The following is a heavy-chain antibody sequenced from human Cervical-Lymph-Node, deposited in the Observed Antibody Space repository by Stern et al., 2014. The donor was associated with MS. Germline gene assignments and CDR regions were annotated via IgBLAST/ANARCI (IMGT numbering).Heavy chain of an antibody. J-gene: IGHJ6*02. CDR3: ASEGRNYYNGMDV. V-gene: IGHV4-4*07. CDR1: GGSISSYF. Sequence: VQLEESGPGLVKPSETLSLTCTVSGGSISSYFWSWIRQPAGKGLEWIGRIYASGSTNYNPSFESRVTMSVDTSQNQFSLRLTSVTAADTAIYYCASEGRNYYNGMDVWGQGTTVTVSS. CDR2: IYASGST.